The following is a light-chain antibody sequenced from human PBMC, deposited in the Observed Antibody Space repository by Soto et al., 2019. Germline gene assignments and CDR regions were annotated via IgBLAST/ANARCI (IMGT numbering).Light chain of an antibody. V-gene: IGLV1-44*01. CDR3: AAWDDSLNGWV. J-gene: IGLJ3*02. CDR2: RSN. Sequence: QSVLTQPPSASGTPGQRVTISCSGSRSNIGSNTVHWYQQVPGTAPKLLIYRSNQRPSGVPDRFSGSKSDTSASLAISGLQSEDEADYYCAAWDDSLNGWVFGVGTKLTVL. CDR1: RSNIGSNT.